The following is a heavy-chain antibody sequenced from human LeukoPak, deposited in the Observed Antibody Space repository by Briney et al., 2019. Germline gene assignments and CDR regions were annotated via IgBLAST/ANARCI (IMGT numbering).Heavy chain of an antibody. J-gene: IGHJ6*02. V-gene: IGHV3-9*01. CDR1: GFNFDDYA. Sequence: SLRLSCAASGFNFDDYAMHWVRQAPGKGLERVSGISWNSGSIGYADSVKGRFTISRDNAKNSLYLQMNSLRAEDTALYYCARDRYSREGHGMDVCGQGTTVTVSS. CDR3: ARDRYSREGHGMDV. CDR2: ISWNSGSI. D-gene: IGHD1-1*01.